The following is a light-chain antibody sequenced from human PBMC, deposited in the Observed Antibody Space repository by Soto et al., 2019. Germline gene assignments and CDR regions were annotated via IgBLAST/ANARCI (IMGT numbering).Light chain of an antibody. Sequence: EIVLTQSPGTLSLSPGERATLSCRASQSVGSSDLAWYQQKPGQAPRILIYGASSRATGIPDKFSGSGSGTDFTLTISRLEPEDFAVYYCQQYGSSPLTFGGGTKVEIK. CDR1: QSVGSSD. J-gene: IGKJ4*01. CDR3: QQYGSSPLT. V-gene: IGKV3-20*01. CDR2: GAS.